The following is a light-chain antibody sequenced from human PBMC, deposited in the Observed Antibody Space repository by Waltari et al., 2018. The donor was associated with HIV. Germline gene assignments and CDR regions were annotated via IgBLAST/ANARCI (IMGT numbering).Light chain of an antibody. CDR3: QQYNGWPRT. Sequence: EIXXTQSPAXXSVTPGEXXTXACRASQSVGTNLGWYQKKPDQAPRLLIXXXXXXAXXIPANFSGSGSGTEFSLTIGSLQPEDLAVYYCQQYNGWPRTFGQGTKVEIK. J-gene: IGKJ1*01. CDR1: QSVGTN. CDR2: XXX. V-gene: IGKV3-15*01.